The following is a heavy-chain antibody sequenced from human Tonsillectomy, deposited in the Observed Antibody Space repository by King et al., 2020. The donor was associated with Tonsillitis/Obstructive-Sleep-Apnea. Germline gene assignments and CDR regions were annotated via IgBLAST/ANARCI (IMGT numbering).Heavy chain of an antibody. V-gene: IGHV3-74*01. CDR3: ARVFRDIVVVPAALSPYYYYYMDV. Sequence: VQLVESGGGLVQPGGSLRLSCAASGFTFSSYWMHWVRQAPGKGLVWVSRINSDGSTTSYADSAKGRFTISRDNAKNTLYLQMNSLRAEDTAVYYCARVFRDIVVVPAALSPYYYYYMDVWGKGTTVTVSS. J-gene: IGHJ6*03. D-gene: IGHD2-2*01. CDR1: GFTFSSYW. CDR2: INSDGSTT.